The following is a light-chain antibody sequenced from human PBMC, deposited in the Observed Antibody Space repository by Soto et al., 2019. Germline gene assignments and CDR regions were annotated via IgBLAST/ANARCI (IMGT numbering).Light chain of an antibody. CDR3: QLWDSSSEFYYV. V-gene: IGLV3-21*02. CDR1: NIGTKG. J-gene: IGLJ1*01. Sequence: SYELTQPLSVSVAPGQTARMTCGGNNIGTKGVHWYQQKPSQAPVLVVYDNDDRPSGIPERFSGSNSGDTAILTISRVEAGDEADYFCQLWDSSSEFYYVFGTGTKVTVL. CDR2: DND.